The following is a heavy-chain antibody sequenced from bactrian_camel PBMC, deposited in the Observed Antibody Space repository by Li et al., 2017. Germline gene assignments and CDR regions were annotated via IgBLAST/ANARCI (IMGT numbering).Heavy chain of an antibody. CDR3: AADLVTDEPSLVEREYYY. V-gene: IGHV3S53*01. Sequence: HVQLVESGGGSVQAGGSLRLSCAASGYTYNRNCMAWFRQAPGKEREGVAAIAGDGRTDYADSVMGRFTISRDGAKNIIALQMHSLKPEDTATYYCAADLVTDEPSLVEREYYYWGQGTQVTVS. J-gene: IGHJ4*01. CDR1: GYTYNRNC. CDR2: IAGDGRT. D-gene: IGHD1*01.